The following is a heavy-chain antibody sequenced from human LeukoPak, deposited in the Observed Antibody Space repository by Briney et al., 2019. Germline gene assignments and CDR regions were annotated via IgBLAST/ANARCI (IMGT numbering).Heavy chain of an antibody. CDR1: EFTFSNYA. CDR2: ISYHGSNT. V-gene: IGHV3-30*04. D-gene: IGHD6-19*01. Sequence: GRSLRLSCAASEFTFSNYAMHWVRQAPGKGLEWVAVISYHGSNTYYADSVKGRFTISRDNSKNTLSLQMNSLRADDTAVYYCARVSSGWYPFDYWGQGTLVTVSS. CDR3: ARVSSGWYPFDY. J-gene: IGHJ4*02.